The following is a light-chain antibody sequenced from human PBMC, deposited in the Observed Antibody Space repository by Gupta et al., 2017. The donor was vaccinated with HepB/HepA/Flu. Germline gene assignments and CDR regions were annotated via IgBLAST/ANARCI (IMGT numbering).Light chain of an antibody. CDR1: KLGTKY. Sequence: QPPSVSLSPGQTSRITCSGDKLGTKYGSWYQQKPGQSPILVIYHDNKRPSGIPERFSGSTAGNTATLTISGTEDMEAADYYCQAGEATTEGVFGGGTKLTVL. J-gene: IGLJ3*02. CDR2: HDN. CDR3: QAGEATTEGV. V-gene: IGLV3-1*01.